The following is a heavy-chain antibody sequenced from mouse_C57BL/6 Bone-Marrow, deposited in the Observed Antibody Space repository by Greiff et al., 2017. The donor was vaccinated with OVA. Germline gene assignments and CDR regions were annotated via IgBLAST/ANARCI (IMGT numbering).Heavy chain of an antibody. J-gene: IGHJ1*03. D-gene: IGHD4-1*02. CDR2: IDPANGNT. V-gene: IGHV14-3*01. Sequence: VQLQQSVAELVRPGASVKLSCTASGFNIKNTYMHWVKQRPEQGLEWIGRIDPANGNTKYAAKFQGKATITADTSSNTAYMQLSSLTSEDTALYFCASSINWDGWYFDVWGTGTTATVSS. CDR3: ASSINWDGWYFDV. CDR1: GFNIKNTY.